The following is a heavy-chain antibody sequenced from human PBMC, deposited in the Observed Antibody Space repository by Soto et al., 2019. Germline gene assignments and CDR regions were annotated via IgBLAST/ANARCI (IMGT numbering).Heavy chain of an antibody. D-gene: IGHD5-18*01. J-gene: IGHJ5*02. CDR3: ARFVDTAIFSDNWFDP. CDR2: IYYSGST. Sequence: NPSETLSLTCTVSGGSISSGGYYWSWIRQHPGKGLEWIGYIYYSGSTYYNPSLKSRVTISVDTSKNQFSLKLSSVTAADTAVYYCARFVDTAIFSDNWFDPWGQGTLVTVSS. V-gene: IGHV4-31*03. CDR1: GGSISSGGYY.